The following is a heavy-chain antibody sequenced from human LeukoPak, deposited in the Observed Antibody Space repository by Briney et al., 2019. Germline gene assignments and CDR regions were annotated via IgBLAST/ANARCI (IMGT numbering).Heavy chain of an antibody. CDR2: IYTSGST. CDR3: ARRRILWTPGDRYFDL. J-gene: IGHJ2*01. Sequence: SETLSLTCTVSGGSISSYYWSWIRQPPGKGLEWIGYIYTSGSTNYNPSLKSRVTISVDTSKNQFSLKLSPVTAADTAVYYCARRRILWTPGDRYFDLWGRGTLVTVSS. V-gene: IGHV4-4*09. D-gene: IGHD2-15*01. CDR1: GGSISSYY.